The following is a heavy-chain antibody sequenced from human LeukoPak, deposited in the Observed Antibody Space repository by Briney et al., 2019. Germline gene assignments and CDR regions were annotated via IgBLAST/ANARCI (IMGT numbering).Heavy chain of an antibody. D-gene: IGHD6-19*01. CDR2: IIPIFGTA. CDR3: ARDSVAGYYYYYGMDV. Sequence: GASVKVSCKASGGTFSSYAISWVRQAPGQGLEWMGGIIPIFGTANYAQKFQGRVTITADESTSTAYMELSSLRSEDTAVYYCARDSVAGYYYYYGMDVWGQGTTVTVSS. V-gene: IGHV1-69*13. CDR1: GGTFSSYA. J-gene: IGHJ6*02.